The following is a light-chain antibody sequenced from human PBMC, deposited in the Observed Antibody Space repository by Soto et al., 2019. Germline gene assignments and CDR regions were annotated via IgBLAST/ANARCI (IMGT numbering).Light chain of an antibody. CDR3: QQSYSTPRS. V-gene: IGKV1-8*01. CDR1: QGISSY. CDR2: AAS. J-gene: IGKJ5*01. Sequence: AIRITQSPSSLAASTGDRVTITCRASQGISSYLAWYQQKPGKAPKLLIYAASSLQSGVPSRFSGSGSGTDFTLTISSLQPEDFATYYCQQSYSTPRSFGQRTLLEV.